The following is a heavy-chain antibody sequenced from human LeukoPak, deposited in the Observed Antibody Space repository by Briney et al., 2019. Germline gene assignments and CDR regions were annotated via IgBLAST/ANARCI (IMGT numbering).Heavy chain of an antibody. CDR1: GFTFSSYS. Sequence: PGGSLRLSCAASGFTFSSYSMNWVRQAPGKGLEWVSSISSSSSYICYADSVKGRFTISRDNAKNSLYLQMNSLRAEDTAVYYCARDTLGSSGWYVDYWGQGTLVTVSS. CDR2: ISSSSSYI. V-gene: IGHV3-21*01. J-gene: IGHJ4*02. CDR3: ARDTLGSSGWYVDY. D-gene: IGHD6-19*01.